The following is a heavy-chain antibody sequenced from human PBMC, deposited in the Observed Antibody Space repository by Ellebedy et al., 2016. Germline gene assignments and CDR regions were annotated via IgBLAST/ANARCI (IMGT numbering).Heavy chain of an antibody. CDR2: ISSSSSYI. D-gene: IGHD3-22*01. J-gene: IGHJ4*02. CDR1: GFTFSSYA. CDR3: ATQASGYSVPFDF. Sequence: GGSLRLXXAASGFTFSSYAMHWVRQAPGKGLEWVSSISSSSSYIYYADSVKGRFTISRDNAKNSLYLQMNSLRAEDTAVYYCATQASGYSVPFDFWGQGTLVTVSS. V-gene: IGHV3-21*01.